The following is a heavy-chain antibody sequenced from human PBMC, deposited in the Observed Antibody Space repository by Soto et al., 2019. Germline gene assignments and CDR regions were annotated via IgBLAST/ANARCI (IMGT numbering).Heavy chain of an antibody. J-gene: IGHJ4*02. V-gene: IGHV1-8*01. CDR1: GYTFTSYD. CDR3: ARRAETNGWNGFGADKYYFDF. Sequence: ASVKVSCKASGYTFTSYDIYWVRQATGQGLEWMGWMNPNTGNSGYAQKFQGRVTMTSDTSISTAHMELSSLRSEDTAVYYCARRAETNGWNGFGADKYYFDFWGQGTLVTV. D-gene: IGHD1-1*01. CDR2: MNPNTGNS.